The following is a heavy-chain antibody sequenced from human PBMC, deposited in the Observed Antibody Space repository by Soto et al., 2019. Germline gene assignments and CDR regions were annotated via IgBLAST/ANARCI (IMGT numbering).Heavy chain of an antibody. Sequence: PSETLSLTCTVSGGSISSYYWSWIRQPPGKGLEWIGYIYYSGSTNYNPSLKSRVTISVDTSKNQFSLKLSSATAADTAVYYCARGVTVPAAIDYFDYWGQGTLVTVSS. V-gene: IGHV4-59*01. J-gene: IGHJ4*02. D-gene: IGHD2-2*01. CDR2: IYYSGST. CDR3: ARGVTVPAAIDYFDY. CDR1: GGSISSYY.